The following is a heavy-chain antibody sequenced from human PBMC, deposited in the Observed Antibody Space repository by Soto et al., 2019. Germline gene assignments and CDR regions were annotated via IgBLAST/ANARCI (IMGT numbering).Heavy chain of an antibody. CDR3: AADSRYCSGGNCEDY. CDR2: IVVGSGHT. Sequence: QMQLVQSGPEVKKPGTSVKVSCKASGFTFTSSAMQWVRQARGQRLEWIGWIVVGSGHTNYAQKFHERVTITRDMSTSTAYMELSSLRSEDTAVYYCAADSRYCSGGNCEDYWGQGTLVTVSS. D-gene: IGHD2-15*01. CDR1: GFTFTSSA. J-gene: IGHJ4*02. V-gene: IGHV1-58*02.